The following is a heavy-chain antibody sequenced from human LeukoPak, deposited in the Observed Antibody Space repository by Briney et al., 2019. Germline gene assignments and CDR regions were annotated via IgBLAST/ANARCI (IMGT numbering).Heavy chain of an antibody. V-gene: IGHV4-39*07. CDR3: ARMRGGSGSYYRGYYFDY. Sequence: KPSETLSLTCTVSGGSISSSSYYWGWIRQPPGKGLEWIGSIYYSGSAYYNPSLKSRVTISEDTSKNQFSLKLSSVTAADTAVYYCARMRGGSGSYYRGYYFDYWGQGTLVTVSS. D-gene: IGHD3-10*01. J-gene: IGHJ4*02. CDR2: IYYSGSA. CDR1: GGSISSSSYY.